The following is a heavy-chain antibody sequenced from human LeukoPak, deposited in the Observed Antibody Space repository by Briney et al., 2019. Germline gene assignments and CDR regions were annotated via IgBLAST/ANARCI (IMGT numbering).Heavy chain of an antibody. CDR2: IYYSGST. Sequence: SETLSLTCTVSGGSISSSSYYWGWIRQPPGKGLEWIGSIYYSGSTYYNPSLKSRVTISVDTSKNQFSLKLSSVTAADTAVYYCARHSSHYYDSSGYYYVEWYFDLWGRGTLVTVSS. J-gene: IGHJ2*01. V-gene: IGHV4-39*01. CDR3: ARHSSHYYDSSGYYYVEWYFDL. CDR1: GGSISSSSYY. D-gene: IGHD3-22*01.